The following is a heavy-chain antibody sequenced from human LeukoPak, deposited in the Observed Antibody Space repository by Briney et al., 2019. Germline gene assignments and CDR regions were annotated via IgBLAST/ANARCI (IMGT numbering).Heavy chain of an antibody. CDR2: IDPSDSYT. Sequence: GESLKISCKGSGYSFTSYWIIWVRQMPGKGLEWMGRIDPSDSYTNYSPSFQGHVTISADKSISTAYLQWSSLKASDSAMYYCARHRGAEYGMDVWGQGTTVTVSS. CDR3: ARHRGAEYGMDV. J-gene: IGHJ6*02. CDR1: GYSFTSYW. V-gene: IGHV5-10-1*01. D-gene: IGHD1-26*01.